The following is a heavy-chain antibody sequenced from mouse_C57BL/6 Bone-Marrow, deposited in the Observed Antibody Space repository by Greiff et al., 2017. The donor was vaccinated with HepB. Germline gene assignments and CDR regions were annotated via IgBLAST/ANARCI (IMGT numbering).Heavy chain of an antibody. J-gene: IGHJ2*01. CDR1: GFTFSDYY. V-gene: IGHV5-16*01. Sequence: DVHLVESEGGLVQPGSSMKLSCTASGFTFSDYYMAWVRQVPEKGLEWVANINYDGSSTYYLDSLKSRFIISRDNAKNILYLQMSSLKSEDTATYYCARAPIYYYGSSYVNYFDYWGQGTTLTVSS. D-gene: IGHD1-1*01. CDR3: ARAPIYYYGSSYVNYFDY. CDR2: INYDGSST.